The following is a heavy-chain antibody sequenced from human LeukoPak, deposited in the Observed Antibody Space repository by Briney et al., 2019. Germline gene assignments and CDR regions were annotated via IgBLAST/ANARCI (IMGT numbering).Heavy chain of an antibody. V-gene: IGHV3-7*01. CDR3: VPHYFDSSGYYHGY. D-gene: IGHD3-22*01. Sequence: PGGSLRLSFAASGFTIITYWISSVRQTPGKGPERVANINQGGSEKDYVDSVKGRFTISRDNAKNSLCLQRNSLRAEDTALYYCVPHYFDSSGYYHGYWGQGTLVTVSS. CDR2: INQGGSEK. J-gene: IGHJ4*02. CDR1: GFTIITYW.